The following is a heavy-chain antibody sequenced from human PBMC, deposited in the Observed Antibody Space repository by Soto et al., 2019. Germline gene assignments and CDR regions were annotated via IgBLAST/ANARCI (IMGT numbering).Heavy chain of an antibody. J-gene: IGHJ4*02. Sequence: SETLSLTCSVSGGSVSNKSYYWSRIRQPPGKELEWIGYVYYSGTTNYNPSLKSRVTISVDLAKNQFSLRLSSVTTADTALYYCARTTAVPNTLRSRYFFDYWGQGTLVTVSS. CDR3: ARTTAVPNTLRSRYFFDY. V-gene: IGHV4-61*01. CDR2: VYYSGTT. CDR1: GGSVSNKSYY. D-gene: IGHD4-17*01.